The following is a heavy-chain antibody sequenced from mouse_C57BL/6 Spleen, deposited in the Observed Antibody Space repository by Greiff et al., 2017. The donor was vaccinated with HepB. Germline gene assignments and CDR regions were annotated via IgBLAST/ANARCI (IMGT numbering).Heavy chain of an antibody. Sequence: VQLQQPGAELVRPGSSVKLSCKASGYTFTSYWMDWVKQRPGQGLEWIGNIYPSDSETHYNQKFKDKATLTVDKSSSTAYMQLSSLTTEDSAVYYCARSGDYGNLDYWGQGTTLTVSS. CDR2: IYPSDSET. J-gene: IGHJ2*01. V-gene: IGHV1-61*01. CDR3: ARSGDYGNLDY. D-gene: IGHD2-1*01. CDR1: GYTFTSYW.